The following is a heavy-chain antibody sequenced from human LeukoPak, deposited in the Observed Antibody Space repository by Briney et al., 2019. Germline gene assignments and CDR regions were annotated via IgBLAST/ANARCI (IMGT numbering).Heavy chain of an antibody. D-gene: IGHD4-23*01. CDR3: ARRPDYGGNSEFDY. J-gene: IGHJ4*02. CDR2: ISSSSYT. Sequence: PGGSLRLSCAASGFTFSDYYMSWIRQAPGKGLEWVSYISSSSYTDYADSVKGRFTISRDNAENSLYLQMNSLRAGDTAVYYCARRPDYGGNSEFDYWGQGTLVTVSS. V-gene: IGHV3-11*03. CDR1: GFTFSDYY.